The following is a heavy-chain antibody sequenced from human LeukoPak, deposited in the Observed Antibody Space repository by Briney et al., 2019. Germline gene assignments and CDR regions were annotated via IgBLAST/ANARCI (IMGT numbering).Heavy chain of an antibody. J-gene: IGHJ6*02. CDR3: ARPARSSSGMDV. CDR1: GFTFSSYSMN. D-gene: IGHD6-25*01. V-gene: IGHV4-39*01. CDR2: IYYSGST. Sequence: GSLRLSCAASGFTFSSYSMNWVRQAPGKGLEWIGSIYYSGSTYYNPSLKSRVTISVDTSKNQFSLKLSSVTAADTAVYYCARPARSSSGMDVWGQGTTVTVSS.